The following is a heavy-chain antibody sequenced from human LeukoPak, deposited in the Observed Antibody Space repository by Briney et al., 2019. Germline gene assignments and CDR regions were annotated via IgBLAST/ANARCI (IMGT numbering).Heavy chain of an antibody. D-gene: IGHD6-13*01. Sequence: GGSLRLSCAASGFTFSSYGMHWVRQAPGKGLEWVAVISYDGSNKYYADSVKGRFTISRDNSKNTLYLQMNSLRAEDTAVYYCAKDFQYNSKWYFGDYWGQGTLVTVSS. CDR2: ISYDGSNK. CDR3: AKDFQYNSKWYFGDY. V-gene: IGHV3-30*18. CDR1: GFTFSSYG. J-gene: IGHJ4*02.